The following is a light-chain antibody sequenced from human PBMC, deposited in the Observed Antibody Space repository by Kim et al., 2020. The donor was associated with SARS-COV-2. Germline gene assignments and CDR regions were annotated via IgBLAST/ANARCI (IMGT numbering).Light chain of an antibody. V-gene: IGLV2-8*01. CDR1: SSDVGGYDY. J-gene: IGLJ1*01. CDR3: SSYAGSNNYV. Sequence: GQSVTNSCPGTSSDVGGYDYVSWYQQSPGMAPKRMIYEVSKRPSGVPDRFSGSKSGNTASLTVSGLQAGDEADYYCSSYAGSNNYVFGPGTKVTVL. CDR2: EVS.